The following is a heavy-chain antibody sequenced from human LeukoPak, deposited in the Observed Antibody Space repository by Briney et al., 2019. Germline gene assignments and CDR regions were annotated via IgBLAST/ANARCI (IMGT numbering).Heavy chain of an antibody. CDR3: AREGRKYDSLAVDY. CDR1: GFTLSSYW. CDR2: INSAGSST. Sequence: PGGSLSPSCAPSGFTLSSYWMHWVRQAPGKGLVWVSRINSAGSSTSYADSVKGRFTISRDNAKTTLYLQMNSLRAEDTAVYYCAREGRKYDSLAVDYWGQGTLVTVSS. J-gene: IGHJ4*02. D-gene: IGHD3-3*01. V-gene: IGHV3-74*01.